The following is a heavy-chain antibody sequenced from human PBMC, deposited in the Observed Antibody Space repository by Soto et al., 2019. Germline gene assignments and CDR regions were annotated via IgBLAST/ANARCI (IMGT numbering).Heavy chain of an antibody. CDR3: ARVGLNVFRAANDSYNWFEP. CDR1: GFTFSHYA. D-gene: IGHD6-25*01. CDR2: ISYHGNTE. Sequence: GGSLRLSCTASGFTFSHYALHWLRQTPGKGLEWVAYISYHGNTEKYADSVKGRFTISRDNYKKEVYLQMNSLRIEDTAVYYCARVGLNVFRAANDSYNWFEPWGQGALVTVSS. V-gene: IGHV3-30*04. J-gene: IGHJ5*02.